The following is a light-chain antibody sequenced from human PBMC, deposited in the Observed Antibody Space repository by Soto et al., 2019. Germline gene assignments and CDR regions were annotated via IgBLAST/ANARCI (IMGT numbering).Light chain of an antibody. Sequence: DIQMTQSPSSLSASVGDRVTITCRATQGISHYLAWYQQRPGRAPKLLIYAASTLHSGVPSRFSGSGSGTDFTLPISSLQPEDVGTYYCQKYDNGPFTFGPGTKVDLK. CDR3: QKYDNGPFT. CDR1: QGISHY. CDR2: AAS. V-gene: IGKV1-27*01. J-gene: IGKJ3*01.